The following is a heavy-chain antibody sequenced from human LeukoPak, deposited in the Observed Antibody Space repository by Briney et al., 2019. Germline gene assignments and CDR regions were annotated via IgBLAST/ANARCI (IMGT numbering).Heavy chain of an antibody. CDR1: GGSISSGGYS. V-gene: IGHV4-30-2*01. D-gene: IGHD3-10*01. CDR3: GRYYFGSEVDY. CDR2: IYHSGST. J-gene: IGHJ4*02. Sequence: SQTLSLTCAVSGGSISSGGYSCSWIRQPPGKGLEWLGYIYHSGSTYYNPSLKSRVTISVDRSKNQFSLNLSSVTAADTAVYYCGRYYFGSEVDYWGQGTLVTVSS.